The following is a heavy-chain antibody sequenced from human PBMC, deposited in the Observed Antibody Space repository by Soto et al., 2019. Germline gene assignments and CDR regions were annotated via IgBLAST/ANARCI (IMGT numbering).Heavy chain of an antibody. V-gene: IGHV1-2*02. D-gene: IGHD3-9*01. CDR2: IKSFNGDT. J-gene: IGHJ5*02. CDR3: ARVVSPYYDVLTGNWFDP. Sequence: QVQLVQSGAEVKEPGASVKVSCKASGYTFTGYYMHWARQAPGQGLEWMGWIKSFNGDTNYAQKFQGRVTLTRDTSISTACMELSRLKSDDTAVYYGARVVSPYYDVLTGNWFDPWGQGTLVTVSS. CDR1: GYTFTGYY.